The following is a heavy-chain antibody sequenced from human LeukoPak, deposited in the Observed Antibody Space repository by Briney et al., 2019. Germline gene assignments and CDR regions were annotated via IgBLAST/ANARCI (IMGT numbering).Heavy chain of an antibody. CDR1: GSNFLSYW. V-gene: IGHV5-51*01. CDR2: IEPGDSNT. CDR3: ARLYASGSSPVPADY. J-gene: IGHJ4*01. Sequence: GEPLKISCQASGSNFLSYWIGWVRQMPGKGLEGVGMIEPGDSNTRNNPSFHGHVTISADKSSTTAYLQLGSLKASDTAIYYCARLYASGSSPVPADYWGHGALVTVSS. D-gene: IGHD3-10*01.